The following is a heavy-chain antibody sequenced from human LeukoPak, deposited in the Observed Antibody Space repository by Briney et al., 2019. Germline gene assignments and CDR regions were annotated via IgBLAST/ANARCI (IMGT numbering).Heavy chain of an antibody. Sequence: SVKVSCKASGGTFSSYAISWVRQAPGQGLEWMGGIIPIFGTANYAQKFQGRVTITADESTSTAYMELSSLRSEDAAVYYCAREDWVVGTTTENWFDPWGQGTLVTVSS. CDR3: AREDWVVGTTTENWFDP. V-gene: IGHV1-69*13. D-gene: IGHD1-26*01. CDR2: IIPIFGTA. CDR1: GGTFSSYA. J-gene: IGHJ5*02.